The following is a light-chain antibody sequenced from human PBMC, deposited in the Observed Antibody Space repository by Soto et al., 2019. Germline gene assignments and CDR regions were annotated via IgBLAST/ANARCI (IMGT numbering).Light chain of an antibody. Sequence: DIPMTQSPSTLSASVGDIVTITCRASQSISSWLAWYQQKPGKAPKILIYDASSLESGVPSRFSGSGSGTEFTLTISSLQPDDFATYYCQQYNSLWTLGQGTKVDIK. CDR2: DAS. V-gene: IGKV1-5*01. J-gene: IGKJ1*01. CDR3: QQYNSLWT. CDR1: QSISSW.